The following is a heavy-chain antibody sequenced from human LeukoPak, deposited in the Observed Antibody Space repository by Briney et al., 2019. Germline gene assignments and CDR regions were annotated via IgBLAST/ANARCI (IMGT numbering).Heavy chain of an antibody. CDR2: ISYDGSNK. CDR3: AREGVYGALDY. CDR1: GFAFSSYA. J-gene: IGHJ4*02. V-gene: IGHV3-30*04. Sequence: ERSLRLSCAASGFAFSSYAMHWVRQAPGKGLEWVAVISYDGSNKYYADSVKGRFTISRDNSKNTLYLQMNSLRAEDTAVYYCAREGVYGALDYWGQGTLVTVSS. D-gene: IGHD4/OR15-4a*01.